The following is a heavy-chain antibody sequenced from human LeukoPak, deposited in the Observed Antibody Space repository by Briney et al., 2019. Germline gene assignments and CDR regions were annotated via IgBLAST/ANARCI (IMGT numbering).Heavy chain of an antibody. J-gene: IGHJ4*02. CDR1: GFTFGTYS. CDR2: ISSSGSTI. V-gene: IGHV3-48*04. CDR3: ARDSGDYVWGSQYYFDY. Sequence: TGGSLRLSCVASGFTFGTYSMNWVRQAPGKGLEWVSYISSSGSTIYYADSVKGRFTISRDNAKNSLYLQMNSLRAEDTAVYYCARDSGDYVWGSQYYFDYWGQGTLVTVSS. D-gene: IGHD3-16*01.